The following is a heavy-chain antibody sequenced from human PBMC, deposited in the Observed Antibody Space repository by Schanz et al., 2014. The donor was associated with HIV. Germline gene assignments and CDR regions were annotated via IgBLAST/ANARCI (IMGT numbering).Heavy chain of an antibody. CDR3: ANSGYCISGICYTRGDGMDV. J-gene: IGHJ6*02. Sequence: EVQLAETGGGLIQPGGSLRLSCVASGFTVSRSYISWVRQAPGKGLEWVSVMYSDGTSHYADSVKGRFTISRDNSKNTLFLQMNSLRAEDTAVYYCANSGYCISGICYTRGDGMDVWGQGTTVTVSS. CDR2: MYSDGTS. D-gene: IGHD2-8*01. V-gene: IGHV3-53*02. CDR1: GFTVSRSY.